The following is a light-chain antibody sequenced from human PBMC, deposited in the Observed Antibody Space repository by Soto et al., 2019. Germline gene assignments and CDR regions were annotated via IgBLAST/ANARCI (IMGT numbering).Light chain of an antibody. J-gene: IGKJ1*01. CDR1: QDIGND. V-gene: IGKV1-6*02. Sequence: AIQMTQSTSSLAGSVGDRLTITCRASQDIGNDLGWYQQKPGKAPKLLIYAASSLQSGVSSRFSGSGSGTEFTLTISSLQPEDFATYYCLQVFNFPRAFGQGTKVDIK. CDR3: LQVFNFPRA. CDR2: AAS.